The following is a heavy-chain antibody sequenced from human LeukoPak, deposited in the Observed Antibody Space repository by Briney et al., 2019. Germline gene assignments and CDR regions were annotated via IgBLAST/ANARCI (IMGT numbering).Heavy chain of an antibody. CDR3: ARAPHWDRPFDY. V-gene: IGHV4-59*01. J-gene: IGHJ4*02. CDR1: GGSISSYY. D-gene: IGHD1-26*01. Sequence: SETLSLTCTVSGGSISSYYWSWIRQPPGKGLEWIWFLYYSGSTNYNPSLKRRVTISVDTSKNQFSLSLSSVTAADTAVYYCARAPHWDRPFDYWGQGILVTVSS. CDR2: LYYSGST.